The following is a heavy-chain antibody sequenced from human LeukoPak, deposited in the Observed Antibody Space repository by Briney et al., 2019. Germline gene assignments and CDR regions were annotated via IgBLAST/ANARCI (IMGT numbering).Heavy chain of an antibody. Sequence: SETLSLTCTVSGGSISSYYWSWIRQPAGKGLEWIGRIYTSGSTNYNPSLKSRVTMLVDTSKNQFSLKLSSVTAADTAVYYCARHPLRGWERSWLDPWGQGILVTVSS. CDR3: ARHPLRGWERSWLDP. J-gene: IGHJ5*02. CDR2: IYTSGST. CDR1: GGSISSYY. D-gene: IGHD1-26*01. V-gene: IGHV4-4*07.